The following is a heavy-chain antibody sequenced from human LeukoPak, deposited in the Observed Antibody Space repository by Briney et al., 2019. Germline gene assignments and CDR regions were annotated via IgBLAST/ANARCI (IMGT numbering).Heavy chain of an antibody. J-gene: IGHJ6*03. CDR2: IGGSGSYI. CDR3: TISIAVIPGGTYYHMDV. V-gene: IGHV3-21*01. Sequence: GGSLRLSCAASGFTFSSYSMNWVRQAPGQGLEWVSSIGGSGSYIYYADSVRGRFTISRDNAKNSLYLQMNSLRAEETAVPYCTISIAVIPGGTYYHMDVWGRVTTVTVSS. CDR1: GFTFSSYS. D-gene: IGHD2-2*01.